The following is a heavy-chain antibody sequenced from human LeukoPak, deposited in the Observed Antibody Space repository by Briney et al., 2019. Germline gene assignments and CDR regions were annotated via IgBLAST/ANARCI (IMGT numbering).Heavy chain of an antibody. CDR3: ARVDYGGYVRALGY. V-gene: IGHV7-4-1*02. J-gene: IGHJ4*02. Sequence: GASVKVSCKASGYTFTSYAMNWVRQAPGQGLEWMGWINTNTGNPTYAQGFTGRFVFSLDTSVSTAYLQISSLKAEDTAVYYCARVDYGGYVRALGYWGQGTLVTVSS. CDR2: INTNTGNP. CDR1: GYTFTSYA. D-gene: IGHD4-17*01.